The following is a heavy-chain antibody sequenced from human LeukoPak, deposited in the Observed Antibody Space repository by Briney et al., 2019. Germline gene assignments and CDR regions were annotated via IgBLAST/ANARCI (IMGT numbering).Heavy chain of an antibody. CDR2: INSDGSST. D-gene: IGHD2-21*02. CDR1: GFTFSSYW. V-gene: IGHV3-74*01. CDR3: AKWGPYCVGDYCPALDS. Sequence: QPGGSLRLSCAASGFTFSSYWMHWDRQAPGKGLVWVSRINSDGSSTSYADSVKGRFTISRDNAKNTLYLQMNSLRAEDTAVYYCAKWGPYCVGDYCPALDSWAPGTLVTVSS. J-gene: IGHJ4*02.